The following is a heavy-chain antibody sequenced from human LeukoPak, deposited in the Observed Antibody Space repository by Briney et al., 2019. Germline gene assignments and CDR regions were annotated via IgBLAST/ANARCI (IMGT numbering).Heavy chain of an antibody. V-gene: IGHV5-51*03. D-gene: IGHD3-22*01. CDR3: ARTRYYYDSSGYYFDY. J-gene: IGHJ4*02. CDR1: GYSFTTYW. CDR2: IYPGDSHI. Sequence: GESLKISCKASGYSFTTYWIGWVRQMPGKGLEWMGIIYPGDSHIRYSPSFQGQVTISADKSISTASLQWSSLKASDTAMYYCARTRYYYDSSGYYFDYWGQGTLVTVSS.